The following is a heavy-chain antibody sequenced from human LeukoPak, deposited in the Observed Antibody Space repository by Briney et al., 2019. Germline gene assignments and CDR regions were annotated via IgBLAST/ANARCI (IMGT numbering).Heavy chain of an antibody. CDR1: GFTFSSYE. V-gene: IGHV3-48*03. J-gene: IGHJ4*02. CDR3: ARVQKDYYDSSGYLSY. CDR2: ISSNGSTI. D-gene: IGHD3-22*01. Sequence: GGSLRLSCAASGFTFSSYEMNWVRQAPGKGLEWVSYISSNGSTIYYADSVKGRFTISRDNAKNSLYLQMNSLRAEDTAVYYCARVQKDYYDSSGYLSYWGQGTLVTVSS.